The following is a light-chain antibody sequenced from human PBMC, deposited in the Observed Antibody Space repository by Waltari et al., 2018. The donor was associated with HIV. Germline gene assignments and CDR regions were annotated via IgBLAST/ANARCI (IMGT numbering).Light chain of an antibody. CDR2: RAS. Sequence: EIVMTQSPATLSVSPGERATLSCRASQRVSINVAWYQQRPGQGPRLLIYRASTRATNVPARFSGGGSGTEFTLSISSLQSEDFAVYYCQQYHNWPPYTFGQGTKLELK. V-gene: IGKV3-15*01. CDR3: QQYHNWPPYT. J-gene: IGKJ2*01. CDR1: QRVSIN.